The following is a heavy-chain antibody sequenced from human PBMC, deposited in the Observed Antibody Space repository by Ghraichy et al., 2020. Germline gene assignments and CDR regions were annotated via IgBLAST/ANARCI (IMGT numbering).Heavy chain of an antibody. Sequence: SGPTLVKPTQTLTLTCTFSGFSLSTSGMRVSWIRQPPGKALEWLARIDWDDDEFYSTSLKTRLTISKDTSKNQVVLTMTNMDPVDTATYFCARIHSSGWYIDYGGQGTLVTVSS. CDR3: ARIHSSGWYIDY. D-gene: IGHD6-19*01. CDR2: IDWDDDE. J-gene: IGHJ4*02. V-gene: IGHV2-70*04. CDR1: GFSLSTSGMR.